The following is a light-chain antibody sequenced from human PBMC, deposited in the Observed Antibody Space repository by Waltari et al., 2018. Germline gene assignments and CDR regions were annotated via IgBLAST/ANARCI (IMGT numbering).Light chain of an antibody. CDR2: VVS. V-gene: IGLV2-14*01. Sequence: QSALTQPASVSGSPGQSITISCTGTISDIGAYNLVSWYKHHPGEAPKLIIFVVSDRPSGVSQRFSGSKSGNRASLTISGLQAEDEADYYCSSYTDSRTWVFGGGTRLTVL. J-gene: IGLJ3*02. CDR1: ISDIGAYNL. CDR3: SSYTDSRTWV.